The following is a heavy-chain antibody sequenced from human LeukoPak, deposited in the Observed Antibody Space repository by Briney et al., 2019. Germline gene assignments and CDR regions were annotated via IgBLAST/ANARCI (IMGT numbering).Heavy chain of an antibody. Sequence: ASVKVSCEASGYTFTGYYMHWVRQAPGQGLEWMGWINPNSGGTNYAQKFQGRVTMTRDTSISTAYMELSRLRSDDTAVYYCARGYCSGGSCYSSSGYFQHWGQGTLVTVSS. CDR1: GYTFTGYY. CDR2: INPNSGGT. CDR3: ARGYCSGGSCYSSSGYFQH. V-gene: IGHV1-2*02. D-gene: IGHD2-15*01. J-gene: IGHJ1*01.